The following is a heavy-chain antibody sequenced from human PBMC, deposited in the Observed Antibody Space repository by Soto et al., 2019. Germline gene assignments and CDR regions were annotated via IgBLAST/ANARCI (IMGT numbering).Heavy chain of an antibody. Sequence: PSETLSLTCTVSGGSISSYYWSWIRQPPGKGLEWIGYIYYSGSTNYNPSLKSRVTISVDTSKNQFSLKLSSVTAADTAVYYCTIDRVGSGLSGMGTYWGQGTLVTVSS. V-gene: IGHV4-59*01. CDR3: TIDRVGSGLSGMGTY. J-gene: IGHJ4*02. CDR2: IYYSGST. D-gene: IGHD1-26*01. CDR1: GGSISSYY.